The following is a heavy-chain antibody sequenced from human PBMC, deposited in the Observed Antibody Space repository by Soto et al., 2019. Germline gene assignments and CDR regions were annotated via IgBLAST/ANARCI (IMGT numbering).Heavy chain of an antibody. CDR1: GFTFSHHS. V-gene: IGHV1-3*04. CDR3: VRGKEAGVWFDP. Sequence: RASVKVSCKASGFTFSHHSIHWVRQAPGQRLEWMGWINSDTGYTKYSQKFQARLTITWDSSAKTAYMELSSLQSEDTAVYYCVRGKEAGVWFDPWGQGTLVTV. CDR2: INSDTGYT. D-gene: IGHD3-10*01. J-gene: IGHJ5*02.